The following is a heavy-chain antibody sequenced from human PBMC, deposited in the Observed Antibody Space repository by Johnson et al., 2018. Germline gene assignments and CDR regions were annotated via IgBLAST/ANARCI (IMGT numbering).Heavy chain of an antibody. J-gene: IGHJ6*03. Sequence: VQLVQSGGGLVQPGGSLRLSCAASGFTFGSYAMAWVRQAPGKGLEWVSVLSGSGGSTYYATSVKGRFTISRDNSKNTLYLQMTSPRADDTAVYYFAKMGGDYVSYYYYYMDVWGRGTTVTVSS. CDR2: LSGSGGST. D-gene: IGHD4-17*01. CDR3: AKMGGDYVSYYYYYMDV. CDR1: GFTFGSYA. V-gene: IGHV3-23*04.